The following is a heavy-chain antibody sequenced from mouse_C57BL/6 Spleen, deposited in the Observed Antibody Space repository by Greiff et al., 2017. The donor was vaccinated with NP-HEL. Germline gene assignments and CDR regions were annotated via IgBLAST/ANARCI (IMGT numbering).Heavy chain of an antibody. D-gene: IGHD2-4*01. CDR3: ARCDYDYDYFDY. J-gene: IGHJ2*01. CDR2: IYPRSGNT. V-gene: IGHV1-81*01. CDR1: GYTFTSYG. Sequence: VQLQQPGAELVMPGASVKLSCKASGYTFTSYGISWVKQRTGQGLEWIGEIYPRSGNTYYNEKFKGKATLTADKSSSTAYMELRSLTSEDSAVYFCARCDYDYDYFDYWGQGTTLTVSS.